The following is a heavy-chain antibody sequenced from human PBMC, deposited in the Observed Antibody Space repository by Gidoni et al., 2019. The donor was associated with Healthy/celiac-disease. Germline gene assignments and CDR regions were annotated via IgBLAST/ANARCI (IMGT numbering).Heavy chain of an antibody. J-gene: IGHJ6*02. Sequence: EVQLVESGGGLVQPGGSLRLSCAASGFTFSSYSMNWVRQAPGKGLEWFSYISSSSSTIYYADSVKGRFTISRDNAKNSLYLQMNSLRAEDTAVYYCARDLAAEGMDVWGQGTTVTVSS. CDR1: GFTFSSYS. D-gene: IGHD6-25*01. CDR2: ISSSSSTI. V-gene: IGHV3-48*01. CDR3: ARDLAAEGMDV.